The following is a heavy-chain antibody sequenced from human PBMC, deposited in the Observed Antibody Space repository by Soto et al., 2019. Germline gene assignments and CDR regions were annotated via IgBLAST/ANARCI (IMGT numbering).Heavy chain of an antibody. CDR3: AKVSEQPYYYYGMDV. V-gene: IGHV3-23*01. J-gene: IGHJ6*02. CDR2: ISGSGGST. CDR1: GFTFSSYA. D-gene: IGHD6-13*01. Sequence: TGGSLRLSCAASGFTFSSYAMSWVRQAPEKGLEWVSAISGSGGSTYYADSVKGRFTISRDNSKNTLYLQMNSLRAEDTAVYYCAKVSEQPYYYYGMDVWGQGTTVTVSS.